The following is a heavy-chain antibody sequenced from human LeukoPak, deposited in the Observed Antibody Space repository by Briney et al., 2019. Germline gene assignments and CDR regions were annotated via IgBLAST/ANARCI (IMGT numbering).Heavy chain of an antibody. D-gene: IGHD6-13*01. J-gene: IGHJ4*02. CDR2: IYTSEST. CDR3: ARHLPLGGWYSSSWYRAGLFDY. V-gene: IGHV4-61*02. Sequence: PSETLSLTCSVSGDSISSSNYYWSWIRQPAGKGLEWIGRIYTSESTNYNPSLKSRVTISVDTSKNQFSLKLSSVTAADTAVYYCARHLPLGGWYSSSWYRAGLFDYWGQGTLVTVSS. CDR1: GDSISSSNYY.